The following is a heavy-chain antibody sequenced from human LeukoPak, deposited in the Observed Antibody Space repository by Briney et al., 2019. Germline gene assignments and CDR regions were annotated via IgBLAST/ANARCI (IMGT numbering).Heavy chain of an antibody. CDR1: GFSLSTSGVG. Sequence: SGPTLVNPTQTLTLTCTFSGFSLSTSGVGVAWIRQPPGKALEWLALIYWDDDKRYSPSLKSRLTITKDTSKNQVVLTMTNIDPVDTATYYCTHSKYYSTGPYFFDYWGQGTLVTVSS. CDR2: IYWDDDK. J-gene: IGHJ4*02. V-gene: IGHV2-5*02. D-gene: IGHD3-16*01. CDR3: THSKYYSTGPYFFDY.